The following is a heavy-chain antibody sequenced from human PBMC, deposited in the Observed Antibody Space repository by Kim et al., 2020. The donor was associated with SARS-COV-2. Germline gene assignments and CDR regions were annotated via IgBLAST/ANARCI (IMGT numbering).Heavy chain of an antibody. CDR3: ARGESGSFDY. V-gene: IGHV3-48*02. Sequence: GGSLRLSCAASGFDFSDYNMNWVRQAPGKGLEWVSYISSTSSLIHYADSVKGRLTISRDNAQKSLYLQMNSLRDEDTAVYYCARGESGSFDYWGQGSLVAVS. J-gene: IGHJ4*02. CDR2: ISSTSSLI. CDR1: GFDFSDYN. D-gene: IGHD5-12*01.